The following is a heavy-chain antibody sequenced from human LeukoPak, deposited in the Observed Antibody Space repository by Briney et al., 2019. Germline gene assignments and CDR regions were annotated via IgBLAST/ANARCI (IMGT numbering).Heavy chain of an antibody. D-gene: IGHD2-15*01. CDR3: ARDFCSGGSCYPDAFDI. CDR2: IWYDGTNT. Sequence: GRSLRLSCAASGFTFSSYDMHWVRQAPGKGLEWVAVIWYDGTNTDYADSVKGRFTISRDNSKNTLYLQMNSLRAEDTAVYYCARDFCSGGSCYPDAFDIWGQGTMVTVSS. CDR1: GFTFSSYD. J-gene: IGHJ3*02. V-gene: IGHV3-33*01.